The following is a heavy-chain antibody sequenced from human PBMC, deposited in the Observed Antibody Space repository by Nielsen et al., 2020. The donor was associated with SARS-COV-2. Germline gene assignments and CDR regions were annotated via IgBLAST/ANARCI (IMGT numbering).Heavy chain of an antibody. J-gene: IGHJ2*01. V-gene: IGHV4-34*01. CDR2: VNYRGGT. CDR1: GGSFGGYY. Sequence: SETLSLTCAVYGGSFGGYYWSWIRQPPGKGLEWIGEVNYRGGTNYNPSLKSRVTISVDTSKNQFSLKLSSVTAADTAVYYCARERGITMIIVALRYFDLGGRGTLVTVSS. D-gene: IGHD3-22*01. CDR3: ARERGITMIIVALRYFDL.